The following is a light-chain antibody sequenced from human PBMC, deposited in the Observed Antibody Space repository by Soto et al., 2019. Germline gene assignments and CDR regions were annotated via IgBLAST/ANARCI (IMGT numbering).Light chain of an antibody. CDR2: DAS. CDR3: QQRSNWPPIT. V-gene: IGKV3-11*01. J-gene: IGKJ5*01. Sequence: EIVLTQSPAILSLSPGDRATLSFRASQSVSSYLVWYQQKPGQAPRLLIYDASNRATGIPARFSGSGSGTDFPLTISSLEPEDFAVYYCQQRSNWPPITFGQGTRLEIK. CDR1: QSVSSY.